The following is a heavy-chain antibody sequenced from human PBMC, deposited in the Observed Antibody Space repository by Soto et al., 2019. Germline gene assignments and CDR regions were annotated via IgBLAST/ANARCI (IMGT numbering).Heavy chain of an antibody. V-gene: IGHV3-23*01. CDR2: VSGSGSST. D-gene: IGHD3-22*01. CDR3: AKVPGRDSGAYYPYFDY. CDR1: GFTFSSYA. J-gene: IGHJ4*02. Sequence: GGSLRLSCAASGFTFSSYAITWVRQAPGKGLEWVSGVSGSGSSTYYADSVKGRFTISRDNSKNTLYLQMNSLRAEDTAVYFCAKVPGRDSGAYYPYFDYWGQGTLVTVSS.